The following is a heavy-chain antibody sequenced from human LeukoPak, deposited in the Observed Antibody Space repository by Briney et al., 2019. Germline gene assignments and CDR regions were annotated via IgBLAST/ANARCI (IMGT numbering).Heavy chain of an antibody. Sequence: GGSLRLSCAASGFTFSSYSMIWVRQAPGKGLEWIPFIRHDSSDIYYADSVEGRFTISRDNAKNSLYLQMNSLRAEDTAVYYCAREWYGELIWGQGTLVTVSS. D-gene: IGHD3-10*01. CDR2: IRHDSSDI. CDR3: AREWYGELI. V-gene: IGHV3-48*01. CDR1: GFTFSSYS. J-gene: IGHJ4*02.